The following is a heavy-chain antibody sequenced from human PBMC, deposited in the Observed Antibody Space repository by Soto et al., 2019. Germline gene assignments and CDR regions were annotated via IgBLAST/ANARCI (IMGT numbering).Heavy chain of an antibody. D-gene: IGHD3-3*01. CDR1: GFTFSSYG. V-gene: IGHV3-33*01. CDR3: ARVGPRAVIFLERNGMDV. J-gene: IGHJ6*02. Sequence: QVQLVESGGGVVQPGRSLRLSCAASGFTFSSYGMHWVRQAPGKGLEWVAVIWYDGSNKYYADSVKGRFTISRDNSKNTLYLQMNSLRAEDTAVYYCARVGPRAVIFLERNGMDVWGQGTTVTVSS. CDR2: IWYDGSNK.